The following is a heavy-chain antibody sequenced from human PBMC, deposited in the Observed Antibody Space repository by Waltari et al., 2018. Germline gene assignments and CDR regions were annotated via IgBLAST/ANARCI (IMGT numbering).Heavy chain of an antibody. V-gene: IGHV3-53*01. CDR3: ARAANSAMVVTPVSPFYYYGMDV. D-gene: IGHD2-21*02. CDR1: GFTVSSNY. Sequence: EVQLVESGGGLIKPGGSLRLSCAASGFTVSSNYMSWVRQAPGKGLDWVSVIYRGGSTYYADSVKGRFTISRDNSKNTLYLQMNSLRAEDTAVYYCARAANSAMVVTPVSPFYYYGMDVWGQGTTVTVSS. CDR2: IYRGGST. J-gene: IGHJ6*02.